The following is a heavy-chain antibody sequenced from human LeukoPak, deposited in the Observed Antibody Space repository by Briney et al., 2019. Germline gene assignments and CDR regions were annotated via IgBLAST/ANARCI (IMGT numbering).Heavy chain of an antibody. CDR3: ARGDARGYSYGHFHFDH. Sequence: GSLRLSCAASGFTFSSYEMNWVRQAPGKGLEWVSSISTSSSYIYYADSVKGRFTISRDNAKNSLYLQMNSLRAEDTAVYYCARGDARGYSYGHFHFDHWGHGTLVTVSS. CDR2: ISTSSSYI. CDR1: GFTFSSYE. V-gene: IGHV3-21*01. J-gene: IGHJ4*01. D-gene: IGHD5-18*01.